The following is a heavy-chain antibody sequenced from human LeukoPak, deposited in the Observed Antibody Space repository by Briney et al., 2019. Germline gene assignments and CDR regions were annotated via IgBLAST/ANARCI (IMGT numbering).Heavy chain of an antibody. CDR3: ARHKMRRNLWFGETKHGLNWFNP. D-gene: IGHD3-10*01. CDR2: IYHSGST. CDR1: GYSISSGYY. J-gene: IGHJ5*02. V-gene: IGHV4-38-2*02. Sequence: PSETLSLTCTVSGYSISSGYYWGWIRQPPGKGLEWIGSIYHSGSTYYNPSLKSRVTISVDTSKNQFFLKLSSVTAADTAVYYCARHKMRRNLWFGETKHGLNWFNPWGQGTLVTVSS.